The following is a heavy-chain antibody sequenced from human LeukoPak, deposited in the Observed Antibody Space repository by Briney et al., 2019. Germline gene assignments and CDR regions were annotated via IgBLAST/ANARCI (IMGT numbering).Heavy chain of an antibody. CDR3: AKSHLGVPHDY. CDR2: IHNTGST. D-gene: IGHD3-3*01. CDR1: GGSISSVAYY. V-gene: IGHV4-39*01. J-gene: IGHJ4*02. Sequence: SETLSLTCTVSGGSISSVAYYWGWIRQPPGKGLEWIATIHNTGSTYYNPSLKSRITISIAASRTQISLELNSVTAADTAIYYCAKSHLGVPHDYWGQGTLVTVSS.